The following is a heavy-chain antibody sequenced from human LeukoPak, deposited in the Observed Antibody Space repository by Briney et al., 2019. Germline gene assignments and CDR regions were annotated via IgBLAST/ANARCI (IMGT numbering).Heavy chain of an antibody. CDR3: ARDEGGSTRPPPAYNWFDP. CDR2: IYTSGST. V-gene: IGHV4-61*02. D-gene: IGHD1-1*01. Sequence: SETLSLTCTVSGGSISSGSYYWNWIRQPAGKGLEWIGRIYTSGSTNYNPSLKSRVTISVDTSKNHFSLKLSSVTAADTAIYYCARDEGGSTRPPPAYNWFDPWGQGTLVTVSS. J-gene: IGHJ5*02. CDR1: GGSISSGSYY.